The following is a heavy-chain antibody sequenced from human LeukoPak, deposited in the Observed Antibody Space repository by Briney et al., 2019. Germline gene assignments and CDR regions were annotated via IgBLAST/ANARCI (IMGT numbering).Heavy chain of an antibody. CDR2: ISGSGGST. D-gene: IGHD3-22*01. Sequence: GGSLRLSCAASGFTFSSYAMSWVRQAPGKGLEWVSAISGSGGSTYYADSVKGRFAISRGNSKNTLYLQMNSLRAEDTAVYYCASYYYDPFDYWGQGTLVTVSS. CDR1: GFTFSSYA. V-gene: IGHV3-23*01. J-gene: IGHJ4*02. CDR3: ASYYYDPFDY.